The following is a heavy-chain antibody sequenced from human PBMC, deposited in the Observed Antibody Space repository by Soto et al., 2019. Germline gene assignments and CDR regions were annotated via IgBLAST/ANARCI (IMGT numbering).Heavy chain of an antibody. V-gene: IGHV4-30-2*01. CDR1: GGSITTGDHS. Sequence: QLQLQESGSGQVKPSQTLSLTCAVSGGSITTGDHSWNWIRQPPGRGLEWVGYIYDSGSTYYNPSLKSRATISVDRSKNHFSLKLSSVTAADTAVYYCARGRSTSGYPNFDPWGQGTLVTVSS. D-gene: IGHD3-22*01. CDR2: IYDSGST. J-gene: IGHJ5*02. CDR3: ARGRSTSGYPNFDP.